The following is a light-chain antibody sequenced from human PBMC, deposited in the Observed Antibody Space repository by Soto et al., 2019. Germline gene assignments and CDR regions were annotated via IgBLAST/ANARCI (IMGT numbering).Light chain of an antibody. Sequence: QSVLTQPPSASGTPGQRVTISCSGSRSNIGSYTVIWYQQLPGTAPKLLIYGDSQRPSGVPDRFSGSKSGTSASLAISGLQPEDEADYYCSSWHGTLNGVVFGGGTKLTVL. V-gene: IGLV1-44*01. CDR3: SSWHGTLNGVV. CDR2: GDS. J-gene: IGLJ2*01. CDR1: RSNIGSYT.